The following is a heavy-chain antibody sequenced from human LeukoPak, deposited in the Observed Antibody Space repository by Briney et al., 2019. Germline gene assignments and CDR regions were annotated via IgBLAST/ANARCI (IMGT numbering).Heavy chain of an antibody. CDR1: GGTFSSYA. Sequence: SVKVSCKASGGTFSSYAISWVRQAPGQGLEWIGWIVVGSGNTNYAQKFQERVTITRDMSTSTAYMGLSSLRSEDTAVYYCAAGFGGIAAAGTFDYWGQGTLVTVSS. V-gene: IGHV1-58*02. J-gene: IGHJ4*02. CDR3: AAGFGGIAAAGTFDY. CDR2: IVVGSGNT. D-gene: IGHD6-13*01.